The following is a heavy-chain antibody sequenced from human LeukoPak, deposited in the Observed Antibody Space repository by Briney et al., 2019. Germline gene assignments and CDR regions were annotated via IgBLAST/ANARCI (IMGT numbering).Heavy chain of an antibody. Sequence: SETLSLTCAVYGGSFSGYYWSWIRQPPEKGLEWIGEINHSGSTNYNPSLKSRVTISVDTSKNQFSLKLSSVTAADTAVYYCARIGRNYRRSSASWYYFDNWGQGTLVTVSS. CDR1: GGSFSGYY. CDR2: INHSGST. V-gene: IGHV4-34*01. J-gene: IGHJ4*02. CDR3: ARIGRNYRRSSASWYYFDN. D-gene: IGHD2-2*01.